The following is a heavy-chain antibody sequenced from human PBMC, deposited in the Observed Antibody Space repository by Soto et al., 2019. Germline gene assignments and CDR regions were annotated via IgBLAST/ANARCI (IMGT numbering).Heavy chain of an antibody. Sequence: QVQLQESGPGLVKPSGTLSLTCAVSGGSISSSNWWSWVRQPPGKGLEWIGEIYHSGSTNYNPSLKSRVTISVDKSKNQFSLKLSSVTAADTAVYYCASNPSTYYYDSSGRGTVDYWGQGTLVTVSS. CDR3: ASNPSTYYYDSSGRGTVDY. CDR2: IYHSGST. D-gene: IGHD3-22*01. CDR1: GGSISSSNW. V-gene: IGHV4-4*02. J-gene: IGHJ4*02.